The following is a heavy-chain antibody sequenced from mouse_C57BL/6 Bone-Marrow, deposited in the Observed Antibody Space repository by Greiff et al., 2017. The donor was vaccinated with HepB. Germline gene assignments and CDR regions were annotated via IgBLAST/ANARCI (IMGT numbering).Heavy chain of an antibody. CDR3: ARSVVRGVDY. V-gene: IGHV1-81*01. Sequence: QVQLQQSGAELARPGASVKLSCKASGYTFTSYGISWVKQRTGKGLEWIGEIYPRSGNTYYNEKFKGKATLTADKSSSTAYMELRSLTSEDSAVYFCARSVVRGVDYWGQGTSVTVSS. J-gene: IGHJ4*01. CDR2: IYPRSGNT. D-gene: IGHD2-2*01. CDR1: GYTFTSYG.